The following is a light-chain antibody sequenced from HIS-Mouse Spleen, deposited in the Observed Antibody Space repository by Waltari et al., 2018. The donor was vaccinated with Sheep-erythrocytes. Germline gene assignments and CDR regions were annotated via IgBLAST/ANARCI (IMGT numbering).Light chain of an antibody. CDR1: QSVSSSY. CDR2: GAS. J-gene: IGKJ4*01. V-gene: IGKV3-20*01. CDR3: QQYGSSPFT. Sequence: EIVLTQSPGTLSLSPGERATISCRASQSVSSSYLAWYQQKPGQARRLLIYGASSRATGIPDRFSGSGSGTDFTLTISRLEPEDFAVYYCQQYGSSPFTFGGGTKVEIK.